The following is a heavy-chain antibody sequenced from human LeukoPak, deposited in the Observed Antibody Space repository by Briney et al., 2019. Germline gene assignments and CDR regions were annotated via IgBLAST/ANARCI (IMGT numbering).Heavy chain of an antibody. D-gene: IGHD6-13*01. CDR1: GFTFDDYG. Sequence: GGSLRLSCEASGFTFDDYGMHWVRQAPGKGLEWVSTISWNSASVGYVDSVKGRFTISRDNAKKTLYLQMNSLRPEDTTLYYCAKDYGYSSSWYDYWGQGTLVTVSS. CDR2: ISWNSASV. V-gene: IGHV3-9*01. J-gene: IGHJ4*02. CDR3: AKDYGYSSSWYDY.